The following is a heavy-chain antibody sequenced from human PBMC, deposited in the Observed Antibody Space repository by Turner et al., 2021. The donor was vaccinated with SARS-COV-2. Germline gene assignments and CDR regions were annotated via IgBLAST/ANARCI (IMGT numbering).Heavy chain of an antibody. D-gene: IGHD1-26*01. Sequence: QVQLVESGGGVVQPGRYLRLSCVVSGITFTDSNFHWVRQAPGKGLEWMAVISYDGSVTYYADSVKGRFTVSRDNSKNMLYFQMDILRAEDTAVYYCVTGSYFRELAYWGQGTLVTVSS. V-gene: IGHV3-30-3*01. CDR2: ISYDGSVT. J-gene: IGHJ4*02. CDR3: VTGSYFRELAY. CDR1: GITFTDSN.